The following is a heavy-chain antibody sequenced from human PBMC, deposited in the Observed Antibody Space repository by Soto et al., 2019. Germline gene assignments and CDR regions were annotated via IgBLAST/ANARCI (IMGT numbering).Heavy chain of an antibody. CDR1: GYTFTSYG. J-gene: IGHJ4*02. D-gene: IGHD6-19*01. Sequence: GASVKVSCKASGYTFTSYGISWVRQAPGQGLEWMGWISAYNGNTNYAQKLQGRVTMTTDTSTSTAYMELRSLRSDDTAVYYCARDLGRVAVAGTIDYWGQGTLVTVSS. CDR2: ISAYNGNT. V-gene: IGHV1-18*01. CDR3: ARDLGRVAVAGTIDY.